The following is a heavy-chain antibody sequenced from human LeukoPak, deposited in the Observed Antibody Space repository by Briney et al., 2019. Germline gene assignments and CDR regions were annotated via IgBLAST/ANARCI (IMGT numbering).Heavy chain of an antibody. CDR1: RLPFSRYS. Sequence: PGGSLTLSCALSRLPFSRYSMNCVPRSPGKGREWVSSISSSSSYIYYADSVKGRFTISRDNAKNSLYLQMNSLRAEDTAVYYCARDSSGWYDWFDPWGQGTLVTVSS. D-gene: IGHD6-19*01. CDR3: ARDSSGWYDWFDP. V-gene: IGHV3-21*01. J-gene: IGHJ5*02. CDR2: ISSSSSYI.